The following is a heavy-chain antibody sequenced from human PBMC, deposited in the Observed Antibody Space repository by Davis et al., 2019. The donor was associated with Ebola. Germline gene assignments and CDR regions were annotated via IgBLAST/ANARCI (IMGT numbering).Heavy chain of an antibody. CDR1: GITFSNYG. D-gene: IGHD2/OR15-2a*01. J-gene: IGHJ6*03. V-gene: IGHV3-30*02. CDR2: IRHAESKI. CDR3: AKAVNIGGHPHWNYYMDV. Sequence: PGGSLRLSCAASGITFSNYGMHWVRQAPGKGLEWVAFIRHAESKIYYGDSVKGRFTISRDNFKNTLDLQMNSLRVEDTAVYYCAKAVNIGGHPHWNYYMDVWGKGTTVTVSS.